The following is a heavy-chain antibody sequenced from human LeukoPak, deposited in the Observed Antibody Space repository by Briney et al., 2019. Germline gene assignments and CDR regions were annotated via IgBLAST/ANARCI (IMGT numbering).Heavy chain of an antibody. V-gene: IGHV1-18*01. CDR3: ARHYGYLPSEYYYYGMDV. CDR1: NYTFTAYG. CDR2: ISAYNGNT. Sequence: ASVKVSCKASNYTFTAYGISWVRQAPGQGLEWMGWISAYNGNTNYAQKFQGRVTMTTDTSTTTAYMELRSLRSDDTAVYYCARHYGYLPSEYYYYGMDVWGQGTTVTLSS. J-gene: IGHJ6*02. D-gene: IGHD5-18*01.